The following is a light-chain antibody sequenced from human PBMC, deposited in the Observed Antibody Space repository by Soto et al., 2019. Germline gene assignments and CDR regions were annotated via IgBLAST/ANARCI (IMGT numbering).Light chain of an antibody. J-gene: IGLJ1*01. CDR1: SSDVGGYNY. CDR2: DVS. CDR3: RSYSGSSTPYV. V-gene: IGLV2-14*03. Sequence: QSALTQPASVSGSPGQSITISCTGTSSDVGGYNYVSWFQHHPGKAPKLVTYDVSKRPSDVSHRFSGSKSGNTASLTISGLQAEDEADYYCRSYSGSSTPYVFGSGSKVTVL.